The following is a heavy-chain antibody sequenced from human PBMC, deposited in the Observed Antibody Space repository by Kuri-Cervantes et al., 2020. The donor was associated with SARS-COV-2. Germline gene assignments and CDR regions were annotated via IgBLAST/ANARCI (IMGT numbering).Heavy chain of an antibody. V-gene: IGHV3-21*01. Sequence: GESLKISCAASGSTFLPYGMNWVRQAPGKGLEWVSSISSSSSYIYYADSVKGRFTISRDNAKNSLYLQMNSLRAEDTAVYYCARVGSTSCADYWGQGTLVTVSS. CDR2: ISSSSSYI. CDR1: GSTFLPYG. D-gene: IGHD2-2*01. CDR3: ARVGSTSCADY. J-gene: IGHJ4*02.